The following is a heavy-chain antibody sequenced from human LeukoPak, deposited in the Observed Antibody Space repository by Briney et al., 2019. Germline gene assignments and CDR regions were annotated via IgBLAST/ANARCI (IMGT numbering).Heavy chain of an antibody. V-gene: IGHV1-8*01. D-gene: IGHD5-18*01. Sequence: ASVKVSCKASGYTFTSYDINWVRQATGQGLEWMGWMNPNSGNTGYAQKFQGRVTMTRNTSISTAYMELSSLRSEDTAVYYCARGGARIGEYTYDFDYWGQGALVTVSS. CDR1: GYTFTSYD. CDR3: ARGGARIGEYTYDFDY. J-gene: IGHJ4*02. CDR2: MNPNSGNT.